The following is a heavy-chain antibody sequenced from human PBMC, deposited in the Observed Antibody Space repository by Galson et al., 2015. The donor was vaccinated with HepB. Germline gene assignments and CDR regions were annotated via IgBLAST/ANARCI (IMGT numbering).Heavy chain of an antibody. CDR2: ISGSQITT. J-gene: IGHJ4*02. D-gene: IGHD2-21*02. CDR1: GFTFSSYD. V-gene: IGHV3-23*01. Sequence: SLRLSCAASGFTFSSYDMSWVRQAPGKGLEWVSAISGSQITTYYADSVKGRFTISRDNSNNTLFLQTNRRRAEDTAVYYCAKGGLSLGYCGGDCYSYWGQGTLVTVSS. CDR3: AKGGLSLGYCGGDCYSY.